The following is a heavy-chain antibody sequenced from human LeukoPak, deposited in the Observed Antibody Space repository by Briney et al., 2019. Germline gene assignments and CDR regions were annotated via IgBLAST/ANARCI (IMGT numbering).Heavy chain of an antibody. CDR1: GFTFSSYA. Sequence: PGGSLRLSCAASGFTFSSYAMSWVRQAPGKGLEWVSAISGSGGSTYYADSVKGRFTISRDNSRNTLYLQMNSLRAEDTAVYYCAKALDGSGSYYKGSSWGQGTLVTVSS. V-gene: IGHV3-23*01. CDR3: AKALDGSGSYYKGSS. CDR2: ISGSGGST. D-gene: IGHD3-10*01. J-gene: IGHJ5*02.